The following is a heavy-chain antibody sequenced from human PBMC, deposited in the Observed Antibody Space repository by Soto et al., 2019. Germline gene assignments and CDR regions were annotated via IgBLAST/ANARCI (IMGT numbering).Heavy chain of an antibody. Sequence: EEQLVESGGGLVQPGGSLRLSCVASGFILSGYDMHWVRQATGEGVEWVSAIGTAGDPYYSGSVKGRFTISRGNAENSVYLQMNSLRAGDTAVYYCARAGYDSSGYYFYAMDVWGPGTTVTVSS. J-gene: IGHJ6*02. CDR2: IGTAGDP. CDR1: GFILSGYD. CDR3: ARAGYDSSGYYFYAMDV. D-gene: IGHD3-22*01. V-gene: IGHV3-13*05.